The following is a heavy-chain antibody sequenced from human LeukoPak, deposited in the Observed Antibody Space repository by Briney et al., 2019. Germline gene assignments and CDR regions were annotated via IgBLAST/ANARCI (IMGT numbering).Heavy chain of an antibody. V-gene: IGHV1-2*02. CDR2: INPNSGDT. Sequence: ASVKVSFKPSGYPFSGHYRNWVRHAPGQGLEWMGWINPNSGDTNYAQKFQGRLTMTRDTTISTVYMDPSRLTSDDTAVYYCARGDECELDIDFWGQGTLITVSS. D-gene: IGHD1-26*01. CDR3: ARGDECELDIDF. CDR1: GYPFSGHY. J-gene: IGHJ4*02.